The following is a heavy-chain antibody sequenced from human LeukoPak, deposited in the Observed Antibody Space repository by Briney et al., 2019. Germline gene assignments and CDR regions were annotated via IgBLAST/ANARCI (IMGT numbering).Heavy chain of an antibody. CDR1: GGTFSSYA. V-gene: IGHV1-69*05. CDR2: IIPIFGTA. Sequence: SVKVSCKASGGTFSSYAISWVRQAPGRGLEWMGRIIPIFGTANYAQKFQDRVTITTDESTSTAYMELSSLRSEDTAVYYCAREARYGGYYYYYYMDVWGKGTTVTVSS. CDR3: AREARYGGYYYYYYMDV. D-gene: IGHD3-16*02. J-gene: IGHJ6*03.